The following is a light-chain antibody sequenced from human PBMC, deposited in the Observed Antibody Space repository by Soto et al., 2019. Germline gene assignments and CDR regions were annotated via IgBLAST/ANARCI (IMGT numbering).Light chain of an antibody. CDR1: QSVSSF. CDR3: QQRIDWPAMYT. J-gene: IGKJ2*01. CDR2: DAS. Sequence: EIVLTQSPATLSLSPGDRATLSCRASQSVSSFFAWYQQKPGQAPRLIIYDASNRATGIPARFSCSGSGTDVTFTISSLEPEDFAVYYCQQRIDWPAMYTFGQGTKLEIK. V-gene: IGKV3-11*01.